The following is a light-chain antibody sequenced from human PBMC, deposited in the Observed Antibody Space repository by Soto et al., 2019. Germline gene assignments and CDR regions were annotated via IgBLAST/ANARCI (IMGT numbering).Light chain of an antibody. CDR1: QSVSSSY. J-gene: IGKJ2*01. CDR3: QQYGSSPHT. Sequence: EIVLTHSPGTLSLSPGERATLSCRASQSVSSSYLAWYQQKPGQAPRLLIYGASSRATGIPDRFSGSGSGTDFTLTSSRLEPEDFAVYYCQQYGSSPHTFGQGTKLEIK. V-gene: IGKV3-20*01. CDR2: GAS.